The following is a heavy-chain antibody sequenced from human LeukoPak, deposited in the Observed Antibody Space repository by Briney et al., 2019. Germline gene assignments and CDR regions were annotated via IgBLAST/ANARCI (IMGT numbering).Heavy chain of an antibody. Sequence: ASVKVSCKASGGTFSSYTISWVRQAPGQGLEWMGGIIPIFGTANYAQKFQGRVTITTDESTSTAYMELSSLRSEDTAVYYCARDRYPRLGELSLVYFDYWGQGTLVTVSS. CDR2: IIPIFGTA. D-gene: IGHD3-16*02. CDR3: ARDRYPRLGELSLVYFDY. J-gene: IGHJ4*02. CDR1: GGTFSSYT. V-gene: IGHV1-69*05.